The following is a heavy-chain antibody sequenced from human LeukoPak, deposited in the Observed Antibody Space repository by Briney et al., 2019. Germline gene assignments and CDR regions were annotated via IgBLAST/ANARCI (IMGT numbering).Heavy chain of an antibody. CDR1: GYTFTGYY. Sequence: ASVKVSCKASGYTFTGYYMHWVRQAPGQGLEWMGWINPNSGGTNYAQEFQGWVTMTRDTSISTAYMELGRLRSDDTAVYYCARGGGSRTAMVDYWGQGTLVTVSS. V-gene: IGHV1-2*04. CDR3: ARGGGSRTAMVDY. D-gene: IGHD5-18*01. J-gene: IGHJ4*02. CDR2: INPNSGGT.